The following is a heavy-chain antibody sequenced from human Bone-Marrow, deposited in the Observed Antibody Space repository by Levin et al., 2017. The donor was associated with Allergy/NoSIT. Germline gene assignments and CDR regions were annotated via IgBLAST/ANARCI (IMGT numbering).Heavy chain of an antibody. J-gene: IGHJ3*01. CDR2: ITWNSGTT. D-gene: IGHD1-7*01. CDR3: ARVGNYAVVADAFDL. V-gene: IGHV3-20*04. CDR1: QFIFDDHG. Sequence: SCAASQFIFDDHGMSWVRQAPGKGLEWVSGITWNSGTTGYADSVKGRFTISRDNAKNTLYLQMNSLRVEDTALYYCARVGNYAVVADAFDLWGQGTRVTVSS.